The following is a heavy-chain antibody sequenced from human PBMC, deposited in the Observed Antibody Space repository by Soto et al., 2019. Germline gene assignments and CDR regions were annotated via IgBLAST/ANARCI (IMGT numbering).Heavy chain of an antibody. V-gene: IGHV4-34*01. D-gene: IGHD3-3*01. CDR3: ARGVPFGHYSMDV. CDR2: IKHSGST. J-gene: IGHJ6*02. Sequence: WGTLCLTCAVSDLSFSGFHWTWIRRAPGKGLEWIGEIKHSGSTNYNPSLTRRVTLSVGTSKNQFSLKLNSVTAADTAVYYWARGVPFGHYSMDVWSQVTTFTVSS. CDR1: DLSFSGFH.